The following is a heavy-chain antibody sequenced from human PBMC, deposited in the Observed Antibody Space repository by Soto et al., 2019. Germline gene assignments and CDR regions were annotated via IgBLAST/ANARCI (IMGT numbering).Heavy chain of an antibody. D-gene: IGHD3-10*02. CDR2: INHSGST. Sequence: QVQLQQWGAGLLKPSETXSLTCAVYGGSFSGYYWSWIRQPPGKGLEWIGEINHSGSTNYNPSLKSRVTISVDTSKNQFSLKLSSVTAADTAVYYCAKTCSGSYYKAMDVWGKGTTVTVSS. CDR1: GGSFSGYY. V-gene: IGHV4-34*01. J-gene: IGHJ6*03. CDR3: AKTCSGSYYKAMDV.